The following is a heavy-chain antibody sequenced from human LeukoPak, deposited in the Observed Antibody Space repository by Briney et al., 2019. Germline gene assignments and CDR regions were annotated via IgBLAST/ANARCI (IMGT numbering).Heavy chain of an antibody. Sequence: GGSLRLPCAASGFTFSSYSMNWVRQAPGKGLEWVSSISSSSSYIYYADSVKGRFTISRDNAKNSLYLQMNSLRAEDTAVYYCARRIAAAGNNWFDPWGQGTLVTVSS. J-gene: IGHJ5*02. CDR3: ARRIAAAGNNWFDP. D-gene: IGHD6-13*01. CDR1: GFTFSSYS. CDR2: ISSSSSYI. V-gene: IGHV3-21*01.